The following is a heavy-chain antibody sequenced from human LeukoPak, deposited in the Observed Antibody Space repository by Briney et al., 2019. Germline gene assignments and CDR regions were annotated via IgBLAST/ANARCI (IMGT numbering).Heavy chain of an antibody. V-gene: IGHV3-30*18. Sequence: TGRSLRLSCAASGFTFSSYGMHWVRQAPGKGLEWVAVISYDGSNKYYADSVKGRFTISRDNSKNTLYLQMNSLRAEDTAVYYCAKDYYDSSGYYYYYGMDVWGQGTTVTVA. J-gene: IGHJ6*02. CDR2: ISYDGSNK. D-gene: IGHD3-22*01. CDR3: AKDYYDSSGYYYYYGMDV. CDR1: GFTFSSYG.